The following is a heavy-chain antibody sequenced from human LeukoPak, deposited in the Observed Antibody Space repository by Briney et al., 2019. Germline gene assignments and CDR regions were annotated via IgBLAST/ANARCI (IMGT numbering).Heavy chain of an antibody. J-gene: IGHJ4*02. CDR3: ARVCRGGYCSSTSSFDY. Sequence: ASVKVSCKASGYTFTSYGISWVRQAPGQGLEWMGWISAYNGNTNYAQKLQGRVTVTTDTSTCTAYMELRSLRSDDTAVYYCARVCRGGYCSSTSSFDYWGQGTLVTVSS. CDR2: ISAYNGNT. V-gene: IGHV1-18*01. CDR1: GYTFTSYG. D-gene: IGHD2-2*01.